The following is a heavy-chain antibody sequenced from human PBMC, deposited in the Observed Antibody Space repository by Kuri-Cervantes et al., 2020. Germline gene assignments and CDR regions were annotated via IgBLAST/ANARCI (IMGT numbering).Heavy chain of an antibody. V-gene: IGHV4-38-2*01. CDR2: IYHSGGA. J-gene: IGHJ4*02. CDR1: GYSISSGYY. Sequence: SQTLSLTCAVSGYSISSGYYWGWIRQPPGKGLEWIGSIYHSGGANYDPSLKSRVSLSIDKSKNHFSLNLNSVTAADTAVYFCARGSSGSPEYWGQGTLVTVSS. CDR3: ARGSSGSPEY.